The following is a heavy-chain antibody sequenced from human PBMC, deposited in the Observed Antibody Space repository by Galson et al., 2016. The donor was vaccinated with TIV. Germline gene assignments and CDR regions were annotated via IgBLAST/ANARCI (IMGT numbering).Heavy chain of an antibody. CDR1: GYIFTDYY. CDR3: AKDRLWVGGNDAFDV. CDR2: INPKSGGA. V-gene: IGHV1-2*02. Sequence: SVKVSCKASGYIFTDYYIHWVRQAPGQGLEWLGWINPKSGGAIFAQKFQGRVTLTSDTSISTAYMDLSWLTFDDTAVYYCAKDRLWVGGNDAFDVWGQGTMVTVSS. J-gene: IGHJ3*01. D-gene: IGHD3-10*01.